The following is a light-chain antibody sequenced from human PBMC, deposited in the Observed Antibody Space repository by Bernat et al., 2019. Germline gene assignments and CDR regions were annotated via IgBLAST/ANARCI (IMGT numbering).Light chain of an antibody. CDR3: QQSYSIPWT. CDR1: QPITNY. V-gene: IGKV1-39*01. CDR2: AAT. J-gene: IGKJ1*01. Sequence: DIQMTQSPSSLSASVGDRVTITCRASQPITNYLNWYQQKPVKAPKLLIYAATTLQRGVPSSFSGSGSGTDFTLTISSLQPEDFATYYCQQSYSIPWTFGQGTKVDIK.